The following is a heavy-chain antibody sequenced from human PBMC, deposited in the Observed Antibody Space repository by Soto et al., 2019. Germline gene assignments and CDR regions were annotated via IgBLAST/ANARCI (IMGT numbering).Heavy chain of an antibody. J-gene: IGHJ6*02. Sequence: QVQLVQSGAEVKKPGASVKVSCKASGYTFTSYAMHWVRQAPGQRLEWMGWINAGNGNTKSSQKFQGRVTITRDTSASTAYMELGSLRSEDTDVYYWARDTAPSDVWGQGTTVTVSS. CDR1: GYTFTSYA. CDR3: ARDTAPSDV. D-gene: IGHD4-17*01. CDR2: INAGNGNT. V-gene: IGHV1-3*01.